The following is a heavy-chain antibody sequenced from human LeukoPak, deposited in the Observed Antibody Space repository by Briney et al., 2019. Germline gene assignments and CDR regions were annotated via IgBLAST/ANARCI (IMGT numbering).Heavy chain of an antibody. D-gene: IGHD3-22*01. J-gene: IGHJ5*02. CDR3: ARDRHDSSGSHRGWFDP. CDR1: GGTFSSYA. CDR2: IIPILGIA. Sequence: GASVKVSCKASGGTFSSYAISWVRQAPGQGLEWMGRIIPILGIANYAQKFQGRVTITADKSTSTAYMELSSLRSEDTAVYYCARDRHDSSGSHRGWFDPWGQGTLVTVSS. V-gene: IGHV1-69*04.